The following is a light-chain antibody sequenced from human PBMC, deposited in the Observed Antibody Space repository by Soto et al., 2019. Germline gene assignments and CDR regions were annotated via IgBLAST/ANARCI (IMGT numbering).Light chain of an antibody. J-gene: IGLJ1*01. CDR1: SSNIGSNS. CDR3: AAWDARLNGFYV. Sequence: QSVLTQPPSASGTPGQAVTISCSGSSSNIGSNSVNWYQQLPGTAPKLLIYSNNQRPSGVPDRFSGSKSGTSASLAISGLQSEDEADYYCAAWDARLNGFYVFGTGTKVTVL. CDR2: SNN. V-gene: IGLV1-44*01.